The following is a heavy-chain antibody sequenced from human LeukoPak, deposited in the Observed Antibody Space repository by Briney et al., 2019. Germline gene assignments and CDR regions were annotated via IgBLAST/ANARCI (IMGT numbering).Heavy chain of an antibody. V-gene: IGHV4-34*01. CDR2: INHSGST. D-gene: IGHD3-22*01. CDR1: GGSFSGYY. J-gene: IGHJ4*02. CDR3: ARSTQRQWLLLDY. Sequence: PSETLSLTCAVYGGSFSGYYWSWIRQPPGKGLEWIGEINHSGSTNYNPSLKSRVTISVDTSKNQFSLKLSSVTAADTAVYYCARSTQRQWLLLDYWGQGTLVTVSS.